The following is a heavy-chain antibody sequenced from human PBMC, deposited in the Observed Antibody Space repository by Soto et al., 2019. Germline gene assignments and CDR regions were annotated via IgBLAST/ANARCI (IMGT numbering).Heavy chain of an antibody. CDR2: ISYDGTDK. J-gene: IGHJ4*02. CDR1: GFNFRRYA. D-gene: IGHD3-22*01. CDR3: ARGKDYYDASTYTFDY. V-gene: IGHV3-30*14. Sequence: PGGSLRLSCAASGFNFRRYAMHWVRQAPGKGLEWVAVISYDGTDKYYADSVKGRVTFSRDNSKDALYLQMSSLRTEDTAVYYCARGKDYYDASTYTFDYWGQGTLVPVPS.